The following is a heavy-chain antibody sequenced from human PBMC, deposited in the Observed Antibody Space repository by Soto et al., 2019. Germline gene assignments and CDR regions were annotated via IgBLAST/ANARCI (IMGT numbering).Heavy chain of an antibody. J-gene: IGHJ3*02. CDR1: GFTFSSYW. V-gene: IGHV3-74*01. Sequence: EVQLVESGGGLVQPGGSLRLSCAASGFTFSSYWMHWVRQAPGEGLVWVSRIKNDGTRTNYADSVKGRFTASRDNAKNTLYLKMNSLRAEDTAVYYCARDVEMNTSGDAFDIWGQGTMVTVSS. CDR2: IKNDGTRT. CDR3: ARDVEMNTSGDAFDI. D-gene: IGHD2-21*01.